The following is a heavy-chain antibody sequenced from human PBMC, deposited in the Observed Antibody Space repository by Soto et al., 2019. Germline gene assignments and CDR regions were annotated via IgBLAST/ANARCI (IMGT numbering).Heavy chain of an antibody. V-gene: IGHV4-31*03. D-gene: IGHD3-10*01. CDR3: ARGPQSSIWFGEKDDAFDI. CDR1: GGSISSGGYY. Sequence: QVQLQESGPGLVKPSQTLSLTCTVSGGSISSGGYYWSWIRQHPGKGLEWIGYIYYSGSTYYNPSLKSRVTIPVDTSKNQFSLKLSSVTAADTAVYCCARGPQSSIWFGEKDDAFDIWGQGTMVTVSS. CDR2: IYYSGST. J-gene: IGHJ3*02.